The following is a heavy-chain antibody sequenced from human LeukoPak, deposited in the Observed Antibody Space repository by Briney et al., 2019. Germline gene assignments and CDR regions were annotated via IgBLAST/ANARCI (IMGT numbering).Heavy chain of an antibody. Sequence: SVKVSCKASGGTFSSYAISWVRQAPGQGLEWMGGIIPIFGTANYAQKFQGRVTITADESTSTAYMELSSLRSEDTAVYYCATPLPYDSSGYYHYYYYYGVDVWGQGTTVTVSS. CDR2: IIPIFGTA. D-gene: IGHD3-22*01. CDR3: ATPLPYDSSGYYHYYYYYGVDV. CDR1: GGTFSSYA. J-gene: IGHJ6*02. V-gene: IGHV1-69*13.